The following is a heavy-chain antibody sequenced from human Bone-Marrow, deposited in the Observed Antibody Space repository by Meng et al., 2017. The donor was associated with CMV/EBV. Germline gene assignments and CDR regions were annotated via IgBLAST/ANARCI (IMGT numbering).Heavy chain of an antibody. Sequence: GKSLKISCAASGFTFDDYTMYWVRQTPGKGLEWVSAISWNSAIRDYAGSVKGRFIISRDNAKKTLYLQMNTLRIEDTALYYCARAQKSALMTGMGVWGQGTTVTVSS. J-gene: IGHJ6*02. CDR2: ISWNSAIR. D-gene: IGHD3-3*01. CDR3: ARAQKSALMTGMGV. V-gene: IGHV3-9*01. CDR1: GFTFDDYT.